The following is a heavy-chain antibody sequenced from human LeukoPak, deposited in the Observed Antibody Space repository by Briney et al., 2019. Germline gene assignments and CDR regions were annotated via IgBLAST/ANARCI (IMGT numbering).Heavy chain of an antibody. V-gene: IGHV4-59*08. J-gene: IGHJ5*02. CDR2: AYYSGST. CDR3: ARNSAVATSRSWFDP. CDR1: DGSISNYY. Sequence: KPSETLSLTCSVFDGSISNYYWSWIRQPPGKGLEWIGYAYYSGSTTYNPSLESRVTISVGTSKNQFSLKLTAVTAADTAVYYCARNSAVATSRSWFDPWGQGTLVTVSS. D-gene: IGHD6-19*01.